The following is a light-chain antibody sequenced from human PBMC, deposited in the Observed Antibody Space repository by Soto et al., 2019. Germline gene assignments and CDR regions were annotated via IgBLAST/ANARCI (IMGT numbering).Light chain of an antibody. CDR3: GTWESSLSAHV. J-gene: IGLJ1*01. CDR2: ENN. CDR1: NSNIGNNY. Sequence: QSALTQPPSVSAAPGQKVTISCSGSNSNIGNNYVSWYQQLPGTAPKLLIYENNKRPSGIPDRFSGSKSGTSGTLGITGLQTGDEADYCCGTWESSLSAHVFGPGTKVTVL. V-gene: IGLV1-51*02.